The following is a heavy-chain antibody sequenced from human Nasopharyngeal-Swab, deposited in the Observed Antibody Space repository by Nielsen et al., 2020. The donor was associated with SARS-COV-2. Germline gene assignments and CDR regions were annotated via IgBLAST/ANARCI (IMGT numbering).Heavy chain of an antibody. D-gene: IGHD3-3*01. CDR2: ISYDGSNK. J-gene: IGHJ4*02. Sequence: GGSLRLSCAASGFTFSSYGMHWVRQAPGKGLEWVAVISYDGSNKYYADSVKGRFTISRDNSKNTLYLRMNSLRAEDTAVYYCAKEGIYDFWSGPQGPFDYWGQGTLVTVSS. V-gene: IGHV3-30*18. CDR3: AKEGIYDFWSGPQGPFDY. CDR1: GFTFSSYG.